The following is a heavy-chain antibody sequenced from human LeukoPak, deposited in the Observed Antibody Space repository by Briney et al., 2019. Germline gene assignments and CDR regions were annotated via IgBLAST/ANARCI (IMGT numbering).Heavy chain of an antibody. CDR1: GYTFTNYG. D-gene: IGHD4-17*01. J-gene: IGHJ1*01. V-gene: IGHV1-18*01. CDR2: ISPYKGDT. Sequence: ASVKVSCKASGYTFTNYGLNWVRQAPGQGLEWMGWISPYKGDTHYAQKLQARVTMTTDTSTSTAYMKLRSLRSDDTAVYYCTRDKYGDYVGRYFQHWGQGTLVTVSS. CDR3: TRDKYGDYVGRYFQH.